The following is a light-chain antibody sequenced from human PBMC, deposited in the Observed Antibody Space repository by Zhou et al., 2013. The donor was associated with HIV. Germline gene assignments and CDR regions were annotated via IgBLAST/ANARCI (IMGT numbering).Light chain of an antibody. CDR3: QQYGSSPGA. CDR1: QSISTS. V-gene: IGKV3-15*01. Sequence: EIVMTQSPATLSVSPGERATLSCRASQSISTSLAWYQQKPAQAPRVLIYASSTRATGIPGRFSGSGSGTEFSLIISNLQSEDFAVYYCQQYGSSPGAFGPGTKVDIK. J-gene: IGKJ3*01. CDR2: ASS.